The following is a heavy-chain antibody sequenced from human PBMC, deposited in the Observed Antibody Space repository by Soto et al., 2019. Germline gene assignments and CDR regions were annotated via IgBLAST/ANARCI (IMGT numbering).Heavy chain of an antibody. CDR3: VKLRLELLYLDS. D-gene: IGHD1-7*01. J-gene: IGHJ4*02. Sequence: EVQLSESGGGLVQPGGSLRLSCAASGFTFSRYGMSWVRQAPGKGLEWVSAITGSGDSTYYADSVKGRFTISRDSSNNTVYRQMNSLRADDTAVYYCVKLRLELLYLDSWGLGALVIVSS. V-gene: IGHV3-23*01. CDR1: GFTFSRYG. CDR2: ITGSGDST.